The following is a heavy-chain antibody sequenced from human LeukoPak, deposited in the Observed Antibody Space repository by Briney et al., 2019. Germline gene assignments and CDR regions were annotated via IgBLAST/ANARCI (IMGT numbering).Heavy chain of an antibody. Sequence: SETLSLTCTVSGGSISNNNYYWAWIRQPPGKGLECIGSIYYSGSPYYNPSLKSRVTISVDKSKNQFSLKLSSVTAADTAVYYCASISVVGYGEYGQYFDYWGQGTLVTVSS. CDR2: IYYSGSP. D-gene: IGHD4-17*01. J-gene: IGHJ4*02. V-gene: IGHV4-39*07. CDR3: ASISVVGYGEYGQYFDY. CDR1: GGSISNNNYY.